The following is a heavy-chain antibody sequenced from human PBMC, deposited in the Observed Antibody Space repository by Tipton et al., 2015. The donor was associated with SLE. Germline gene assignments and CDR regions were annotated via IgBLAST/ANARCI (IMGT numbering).Heavy chain of an antibody. CDR1: GFTFSSYG. CDR2: IRYDGSNK. V-gene: IGHV3-30*02. D-gene: IGHD6-6*01. Sequence: GSLRLSCAASGFTFSSYGMHWVRQAPGKGLEWVAFIRYDGSNKYYADSVKGRFTISRDNSKNTLYLQMNSLRAEDTAVYYCAKDLIAARLGVDYWGQGTLVTVSS. CDR3: AKDLIAARLGVDY. J-gene: IGHJ4*02.